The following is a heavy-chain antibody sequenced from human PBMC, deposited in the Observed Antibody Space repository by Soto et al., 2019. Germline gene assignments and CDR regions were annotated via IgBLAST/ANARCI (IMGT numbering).Heavy chain of an antibody. CDR1: GFTFSNFS. D-gene: IGHD2-2*02. V-gene: IGHV3-21*01. CDR3: AREYTAWPLAYGLDV. CDR2: ISSRSDI. J-gene: IGHJ6*02. Sequence: GGSLRLSCVGSGFTFSNFSINWVRQAPGKGLEWVSSISSRSDIYYADSLKGRFTISRDNAKNSVSLQMNRLRAEDTAVYYCAREYTAWPLAYGLDVWGQGTTVTVSS.